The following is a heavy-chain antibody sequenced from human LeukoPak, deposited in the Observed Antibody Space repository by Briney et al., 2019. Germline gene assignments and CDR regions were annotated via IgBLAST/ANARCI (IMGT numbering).Heavy chain of an antibody. CDR3: VKMGIMITFGGVIT. CDR2: ISASGGST. D-gene: IGHD3-16*01. CDR1: GFTFSSYA. V-gene: IGHV3-23*01. J-gene: IGHJ3*01. Sequence: GGSLRLSCAASGFTFSSYAMNWVRQAPGKGLEWVSAISASGGSTFYADSVKGRFTISRDTSKNTLYLQMSSLRAEDTAVYYCVKMGIMITFGGVITWGQGTMVTVSS.